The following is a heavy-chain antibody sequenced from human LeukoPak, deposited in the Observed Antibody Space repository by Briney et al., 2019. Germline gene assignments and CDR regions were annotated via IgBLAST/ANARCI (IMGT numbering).Heavy chain of an antibody. D-gene: IGHD6-19*01. CDR3: ARDRVGSGWPRPWYFEF. V-gene: IGHV1-2*02. CDR2: INTNTGAT. J-gene: IGHJ4*02. Sequence: ASVKVSCKPSGYTFTRYYLHWVRQAPGQGLEWMGWINTNTGATIYAEKFQGRVTMTRDTSIDTAYMEMRSLRSDDTAVYYCARDRVGSGWPRPWYFEFWGQGTLITVSS. CDR1: GYTFTRYY.